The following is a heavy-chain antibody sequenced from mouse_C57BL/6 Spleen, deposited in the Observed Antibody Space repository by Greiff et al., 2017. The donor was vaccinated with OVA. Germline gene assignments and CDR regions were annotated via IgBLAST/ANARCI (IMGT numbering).Heavy chain of an antibody. CDR3: ARDLEGSGYFDY. Sequence: EVNVVESEGGLVQPGSSMKLSCTASGFTFSDYYMAWVRQVPEKGLEWVANINYDGSSTYYLDSLKSRFIISRDNAKNILYLQMSSLKSEDTATYYCARDLEGSGYFDYWGQGTTLTVSS. V-gene: IGHV5-16*01. J-gene: IGHJ2*01. D-gene: IGHD1-1*01. CDR1: GFTFSDYY. CDR2: INYDGSST.